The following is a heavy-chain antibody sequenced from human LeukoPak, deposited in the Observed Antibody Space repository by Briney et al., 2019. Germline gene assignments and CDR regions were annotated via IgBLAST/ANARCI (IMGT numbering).Heavy chain of an antibody. V-gene: IGHV1-8*03. CDR1: GYTFTSYD. J-gene: IGHJ3*02. Sequence: GASVKVSCKASGYTFTSYDINWVRQATEQGLEWMGWMNPNSDNTGYAQKFQGRVTITRNTSISTAYMELSSLKSEDTAVYYCARAAAVLDAFDIWGQGTMVTVSS. CDR3: ARAAAVLDAFDI. CDR2: MNPNSDNT. D-gene: IGHD6-19*01.